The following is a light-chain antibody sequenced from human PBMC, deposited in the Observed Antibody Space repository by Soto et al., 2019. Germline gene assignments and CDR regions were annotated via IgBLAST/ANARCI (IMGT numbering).Light chain of an antibody. CDR1: SSDVGGYNY. Sequence: QSALTQPASVSGSPGQSITISCTGTSSDVGGYNYVSWYQRHPGKAPKLMIYDVSSRPSGVSDRFSGSKSGNTASLTISGLQAEDEADYYCSSYTSSSTYVFGTGTKLTVL. V-gene: IGLV2-14*01. CDR3: SSYTSSSTYV. J-gene: IGLJ1*01. CDR2: DVS.